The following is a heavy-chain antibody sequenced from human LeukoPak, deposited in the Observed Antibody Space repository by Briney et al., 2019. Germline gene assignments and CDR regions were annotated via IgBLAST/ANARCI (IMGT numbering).Heavy chain of an antibody. Sequence: PGGSLRLSCAASGFTFSIYAMSWVRQAPGKGLEWVSSISGTSGNTYYADSVKGRFAISRDNAKNTVYLQMNNLRAEDTAVYYCVSFYETYWGRGTLVTVSS. CDR1: GFTFSIYA. J-gene: IGHJ4*02. D-gene: IGHD2-2*01. CDR3: VSFYETY. CDR2: ISGTSGNT. V-gene: IGHV3-23*01.